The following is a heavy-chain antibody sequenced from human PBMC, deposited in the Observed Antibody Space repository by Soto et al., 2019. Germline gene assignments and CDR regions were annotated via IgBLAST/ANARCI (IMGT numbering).Heavy chain of an antibody. D-gene: IGHD3-22*01. CDR1: GYSFITYG. Sequence: QVQLVQSGAEVKKPGASVMVSCKGSGYSFITYGMSWVRQAPGQGLEWVGWISTYNGNTKYVESLQGRVTMTTDTTTSTAYMELRSLRSDDTAVYYCERGPTDYYDKSGDYCLDYWGQGTLVTVSP. CDR2: ISTYNGNT. J-gene: IGHJ4*02. CDR3: ERGPTDYYDKSGDYCLDY. V-gene: IGHV1-18*01.